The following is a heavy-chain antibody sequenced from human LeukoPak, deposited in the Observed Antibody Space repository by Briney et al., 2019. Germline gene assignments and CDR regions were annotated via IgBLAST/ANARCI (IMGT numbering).Heavy chain of an antibody. D-gene: IGHD3-3*01. CDR1: GYTFTSYT. J-gene: IGHJ6*02. CDR2: INPSGGST. CDR3: ARDRAYYDFWSGYGHYYYYGMDV. Sequence: ASVKVSCKASGYTFTSYTMNWVRQAPGQGLEWMGIINPSGGSTSYAQKFQGRVTMTRDTSTSTAYMELSSLRSEDTAVYYCARDRAYYDFWSGYGHYYYYGMDVWGQGTTVTVSS. V-gene: IGHV1-46*01.